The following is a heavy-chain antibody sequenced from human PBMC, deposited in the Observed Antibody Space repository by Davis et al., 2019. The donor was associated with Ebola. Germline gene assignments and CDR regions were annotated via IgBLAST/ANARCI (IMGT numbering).Heavy chain of an antibody. CDR3: ARRHALYSTYGD. J-gene: IGHJ4*02. Sequence: MPSAPLSLTCALQGGSSRDHYWRGIRQPPGEGLECIGEIIHIGRTNYNPSLKSRVTISVDTSKNQFSLKLTSVTAADTAVYFCARRHALYSTYGDWGQGTLDTVSS. V-gene: IGHV4-34*12. D-gene: IGHD4-11*01. CDR2: IIHIGRT. CDR1: GGSSRDHY.